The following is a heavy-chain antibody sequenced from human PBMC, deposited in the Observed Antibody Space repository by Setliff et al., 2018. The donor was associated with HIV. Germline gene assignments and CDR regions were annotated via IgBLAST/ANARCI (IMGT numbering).Heavy chain of an antibody. CDR3: VATTHNFWSAYTS. Sequence: ASVKVSCKASGYTFTSYYVHFVRQAPGQGPEWMGIINPNGGSTNYAQKFEGRVAISAGPSKSQFSLRVASVTSADTAVYYCVATTHNFWSAYTSWGQGTPVTVS. J-gene: IGHJ4*02. CDR1: GYTFTSYY. D-gene: IGHD3-3*01. CDR2: INPNGGST. V-gene: IGHV1-46*01.